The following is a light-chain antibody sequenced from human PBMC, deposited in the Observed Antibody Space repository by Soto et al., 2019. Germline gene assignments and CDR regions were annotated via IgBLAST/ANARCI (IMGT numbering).Light chain of an antibody. V-gene: IGKV1-9*01. Sequence: DVQLTQSPSFLSASVGDRVTITCRAIQGINSYLAWYQQKPGKAPKLLIYAASTLESGVPSRFSGSGSGTEFTHTISSLQPEDFATYYCQQLNGAPMSTFGQGTKLDI. J-gene: IGKJ2*01. CDR3: QQLNGAPMST. CDR2: AAS. CDR1: QGINSY.